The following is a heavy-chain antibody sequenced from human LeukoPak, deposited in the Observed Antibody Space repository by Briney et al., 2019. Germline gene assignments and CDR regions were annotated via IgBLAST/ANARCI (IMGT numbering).Heavy chain of an antibody. CDR2: INTNTGNP. Sequence: GASVKVSCKASGYTFTSYAMNWVRQAPGQGLEWMGWINTNTGNPTYAQGFTGRFVFSLDTSVSTAYLQISSLKAEDTAVYYCARGLWGIAAAGRALGDQPDCWGQGTLVTVSS. J-gene: IGHJ4*02. V-gene: IGHV7-4-1*02. D-gene: IGHD6-13*01. CDR3: ARGLWGIAAAGRALGDQPDC. CDR1: GYTFTSYA.